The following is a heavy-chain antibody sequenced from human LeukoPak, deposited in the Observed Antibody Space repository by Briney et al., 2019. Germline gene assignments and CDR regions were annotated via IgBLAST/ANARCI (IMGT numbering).Heavy chain of an antibody. V-gene: IGHV3-74*01. Sequence: GGSLRLSCAASGFTFSSYGMHWVRQAPGKGLVWVSRINSDGSSTSYADSVKGRFTISRDNAKNTLYLQMNSLRAEDTAVYYCAKVQSSSWVLIFDYWGQGTLVTVSS. J-gene: IGHJ4*02. CDR1: GFTFSSYG. D-gene: IGHD6-13*01. CDR3: AKVQSSSWVLIFDY. CDR2: INSDGSST.